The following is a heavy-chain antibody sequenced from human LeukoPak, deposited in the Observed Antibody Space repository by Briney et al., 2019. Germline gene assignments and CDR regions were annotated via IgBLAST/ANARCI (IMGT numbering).Heavy chain of an antibody. CDR3: ARVFGYTYGHADY. J-gene: IGHJ4*02. CDR1: GGSISSYY. D-gene: IGHD5-18*01. CDR2: FYSSGSA. V-gene: IGHV4-59*01. Sequence: PSETLSLTCTVSGGSISSYYWSWIRQPPGKGLEWIGNFYSSGSANYNPSLKSRVTISVETSKNQFSLKLSSVTAADTAVYYCARVFGYTYGHADYWGQGTLVTVSS.